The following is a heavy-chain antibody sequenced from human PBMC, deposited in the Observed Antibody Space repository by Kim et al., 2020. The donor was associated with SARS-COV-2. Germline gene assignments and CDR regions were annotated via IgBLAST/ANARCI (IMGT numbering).Heavy chain of an antibody. J-gene: IGHJ2*01. CDR1: GGSISSSNYY. V-gene: IGHV4-39*01. CDR2: IYQSGST. Sequence: SETLSLTCTVSGGSISSSNYYWGWIRQPPGEGLEWMANIYQSGSTSYNPSLKSRVTISVDTSTNQFSLKLSSVTAADTAVYYCARQLRWHWYFDLWGRGT. CDR3: ARQLRWHWYFDL.